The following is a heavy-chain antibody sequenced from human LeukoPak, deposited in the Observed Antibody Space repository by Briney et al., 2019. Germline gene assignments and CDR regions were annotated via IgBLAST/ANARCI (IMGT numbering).Heavy chain of an antibody. CDR3: SEGYFEPFAH. D-gene: IGHD3-9*01. V-gene: IGHV4-59*02. Sequence: SETLSLTCVVSGASVSSSHWNWIRQLPGKGLEWIGCLSYTGKTDYNPSLSGRVTMSLGTSNNQVSLTLRSVTAADTAVYYCSEGYFEPFAHRGQGILVAVSS. CDR1: GASVSSSH. CDR2: LSYTGKT. J-gene: IGHJ4*02.